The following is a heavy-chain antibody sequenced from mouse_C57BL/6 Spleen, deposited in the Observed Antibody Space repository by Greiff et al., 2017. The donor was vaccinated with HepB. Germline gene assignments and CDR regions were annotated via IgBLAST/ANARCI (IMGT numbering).Heavy chain of an antibody. D-gene: IGHD3-2*02. CDR3: ARETAQATFDY. J-gene: IGHJ2*01. CDR2: IDPSDSYT. Sequence: QVQLQQPGAELVRPGTSVKLSCKASGYTFTSYWMHWVKQRPGQGLEWIGVIDPSDSYTNYNQKFKGKATLTVDTSSSTAYMQLSSLTSEDSAVYYCARETAQATFDYWGQGTTLTVSS. V-gene: IGHV1-59*01. CDR1: GYTFTSYW.